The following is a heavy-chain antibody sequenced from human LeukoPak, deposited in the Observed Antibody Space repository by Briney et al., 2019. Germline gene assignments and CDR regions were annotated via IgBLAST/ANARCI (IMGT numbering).Heavy chain of an antibody. D-gene: IGHD4-17*01. V-gene: IGHV4-39*07. CDR2: IYYSGST. CDR3: ARELYGDYQGVDGY. Sequence: SETLSLTCTVSGGSISSSSYYWGWIRQPPGTGLEWIGSIYYSGSTYYNPSLKSRVTISVDTSKNQFSLKLSSVTAADTAVYYCARELYGDYQGVDGYWGQGTLVTVSS. CDR1: GGSISSSSYY. J-gene: IGHJ4*02.